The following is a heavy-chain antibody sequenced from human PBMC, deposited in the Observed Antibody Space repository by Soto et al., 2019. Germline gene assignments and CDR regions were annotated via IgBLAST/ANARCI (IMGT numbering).Heavy chain of an antibody. D-gene: IGHD3-22*01. CDR1: VGSLSGYY. Sequence: QVQLQQWGAGLLKPSETLSLTCAVYVGSLSGYYWSWIGQPPGKGLEWIGEINHSGSTNYNPSLKSRVTISVDTSKNQFSLKLNSVTAADTAVYYCARGQRIGVITTWFDYWGQGTLVTVSS. J-gene: IGHJ4*02. V-gene: IGHV4-34*01. CDR2: INHSGST. CDR3: ARGQRIGVITTWFDY.